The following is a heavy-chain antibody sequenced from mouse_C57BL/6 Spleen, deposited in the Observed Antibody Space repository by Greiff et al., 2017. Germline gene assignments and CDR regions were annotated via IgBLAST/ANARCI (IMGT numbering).Heavy chain of an antibody. CDR1: GFTFSSYA. Sequence: VQLKESGGGLVKPGGSLKLSCAASGFTFSSYAMSWVRQTPEKRLEWVATISDGGSYTYYPDNVKGRFTISRDNAKNNLYLQMSHLKSEDTAMYYCARDDFWCADWGQGTLVTVSA. CDR3: ARDDFWCAD. CDR2: ISDGGSYT. J-gene: IGHJ3*01. D-gene: IGHD2-4*01. V-gene: IGHV5-4*01.